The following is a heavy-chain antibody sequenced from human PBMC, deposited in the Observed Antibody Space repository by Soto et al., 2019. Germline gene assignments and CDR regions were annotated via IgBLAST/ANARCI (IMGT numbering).Heavy chain of an antibody. V-gene: IGHV3-9*01. J-gene: IGHJ3*02. CDR1: GFTFDDYA. D-gene: IGHD6-19*01. Sequence: EVQLVESGGGWVQPGRSLRLSCAASGFTFDDYAMHWVRQAPGKGLEWVSNINWNSGSIGYADSVKGRFTISRDNAKNSLYLQMNSLRAEDTALYYCAKDTSSGGLVKGAFDIWGQGTMVTVSS. CDR2: INWNSGSI. CDR3: AKDTSSGGLVKGAFDI.